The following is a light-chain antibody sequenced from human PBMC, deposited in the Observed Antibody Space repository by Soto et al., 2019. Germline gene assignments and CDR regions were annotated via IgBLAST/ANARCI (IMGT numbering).Light chain of an antibody. V-gene: IGKV1-39*01. J-gene: IGKJ3*01. CDR2: AAS. Sequence: DIQMTQSPSSLSASVGERVTITCRASQSVSTYLNWYQQKPGQTPKLLIYAASSLQIGIPSRFSGSGSGTDFTLSISSLQPEDFAPYFCQQSYSTPLTSFGPGTKVDIK. CDR3: QQSYSTPLTS. CDR1: QSVSTY.